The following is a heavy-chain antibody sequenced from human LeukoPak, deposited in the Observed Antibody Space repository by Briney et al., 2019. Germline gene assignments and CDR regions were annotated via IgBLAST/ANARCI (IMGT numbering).Heavy chain of an antibody. V-gene: IGHV3-48*03. CDR2: ICCSGSTI. Sequence: GGSLRLSCAPSGFTFSRYEMNWVRQATGKGREWVSYICCSGSTIYYADSVKSRYTISRDNAKNSPYPQLYSLSAEDTVLLYCAREGGEWELLRTFDYWGQGTMVTDSS. CDR3: AREGGEWELLRTFDY. D-gene: IGHD1-26*01. J-gene: IGHJ4*02. CDR1: GFTFSRYE.